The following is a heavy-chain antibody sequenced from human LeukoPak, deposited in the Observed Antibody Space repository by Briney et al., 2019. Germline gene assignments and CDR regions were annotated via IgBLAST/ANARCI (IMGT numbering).Heavy chain of an antibody. V-gene: IGHV1-2*02. CDR1: GYTFTGYY. CDR2: INPNSGGT. D-gene: IGHD6-13*01. Sequence: ASVKVSCKASGYTFTGYYMHWVRQAPGQGLEWMGWINPNSGGTNYAQKFQGRVTMTRDTSISTAYMELSRLRSDDTAVYYCARDPEGAGYSSSWYDYWGQGTLVTVSS. J-gene: IGHJ4*02. CDR3: ARDPEGAGYSSSWYDY.